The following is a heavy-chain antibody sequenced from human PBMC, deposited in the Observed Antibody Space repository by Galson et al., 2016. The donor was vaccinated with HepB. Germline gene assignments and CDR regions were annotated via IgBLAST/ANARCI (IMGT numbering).Heavy chain of an antibody. D-gene: IGHD3-22*01. Sequence: ETVSLTCAVSGGSISSSNWWSWVRQPPGTGLEWIGEFYHSGSTNYNQSLKSRVTISVDKSKNQFTLKLSSVTAADTAVYYCASWGYYDTSGKDYWGQGTLVTVSS. CDR3: ASWGYYDTSGKDY. CDR2: FYHSGST. V-gene: IGHV4-4*02. CDR1: GGSISSSNW. J-gene: IGHJ4*02.